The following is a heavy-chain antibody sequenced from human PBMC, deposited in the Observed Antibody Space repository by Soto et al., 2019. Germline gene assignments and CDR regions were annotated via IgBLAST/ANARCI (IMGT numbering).Heavy chain of an antibody. Sequence: PSGTLSLPCSVSGDSLSSVGLHWAWLRRPPGKGLEWIRYIYNGGSTYYRPSLESRMHMSLDATRNHYSLRLTSVTAADKAVYFCDSAPGVLDTISYFDYWGQGKLVTVSS. CDR1: GDSLSSVGLH. J-gene: IGHJ4*02. CDR3: DSAPGVLDTISYFDY. CDR2: IYNGGST. V-gene: IGHV4-30-4*01. D-gene: IGHD3-3*01.